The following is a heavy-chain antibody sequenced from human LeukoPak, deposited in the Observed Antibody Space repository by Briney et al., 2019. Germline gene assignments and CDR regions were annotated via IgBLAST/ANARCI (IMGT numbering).Heavy chain of an antibody. Sequence: GESLKISCKGSGYSFTSYWIGWVRQMPGKGLEWIGIIYPGDSDTRYSSSFQGQVTISADKSISTAYLQWSSLKASETAMYYCARSLRYFVWLLSFSYYFDDWGQGTLVTVSA. CDR3: ARSLRYFVWLLSFSYYFDD. J-gene: IGHJ4*02. CDR1: GYSFTSYW. CDR2: IYPGDSDT. V-gene: IGHV5-51*01. D-gene: IGHD3-9*01.